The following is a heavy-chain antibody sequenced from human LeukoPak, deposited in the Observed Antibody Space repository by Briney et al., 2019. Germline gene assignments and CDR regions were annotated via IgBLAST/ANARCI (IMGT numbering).Heavy chain of an antibody. D-gene: IGHD2-2*03. Sequence: GASVKVSCKASGYTFTGYYMHWVRQAPGQGLEWMGWINPNSGGTNYAQKFQGRVTMTRDTSISTAYMELSRLRSDDTAVYYCARDGDCSSTSCSYYYYYYMDVWGKGTTVTVSS. V-gene: IGHV1-2*02. J-gene: IGHJ6*03. CDR1: GYTFTGYY. CDR3: ARDGDCSSTSCSYYYYYYMDV. CDR2: INPNSGGT.